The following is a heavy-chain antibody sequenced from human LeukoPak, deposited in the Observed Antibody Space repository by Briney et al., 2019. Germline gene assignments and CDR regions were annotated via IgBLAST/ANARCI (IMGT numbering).Heavy chain of an antibody. J-gene: IGHJ4*02. CDR3: AKDQDYGGNSPLDY. Sequence: PGGSLRLSCVASGFTFSNYGMHWVRQAPGKGLEWVAVISYDEGRIYYGDSVKGRFTVSRDNSKSTLYLQMKSLRAEDTAMYYCAKDQDYGGNSPLDYWGQGTLVTVSS. V-gene: IGHV3-30*18. CDR1: GFTFSNYG. CDR2: ISYDEGRI. D-gene: IGHD4-23*01.